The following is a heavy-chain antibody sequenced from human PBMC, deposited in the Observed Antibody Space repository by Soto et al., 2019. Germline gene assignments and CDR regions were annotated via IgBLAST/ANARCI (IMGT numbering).Heavy chain of an antibody. CDR3: ARAGDSSGWYNYYYGMDV. CDR1: GFSISISNC. D-gene: IGHD6-19*01. Sequence: SETLSATCSVAGFSISISNCWSWVRQPPGKGLEWIGEIYHSGSTNYNPSLKSRVTISVDKSKNEFPLKLSSVTAADTAVYYCARAGDSSGWYNYYYGMDVWGQGTKVTVSS. V-gene: IGHV4-4*02. CDR2: IYHSGST. J-gene: IGHJ6*02.